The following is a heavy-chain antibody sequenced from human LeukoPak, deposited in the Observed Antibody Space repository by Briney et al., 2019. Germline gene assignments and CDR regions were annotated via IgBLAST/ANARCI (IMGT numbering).Heavy chain of an antibody. D-gene: IGHD6-13*01. CDR2: IYYSGST. J-gene: IGHJ4*02. V-gene: IGHV4-39*01. CDR1: GGSISSSSYY. Sequence: TSETLSLTCTVSGGSISSSSYYWGWIRQPPGKGLEWIGSIYYSGSTYYNPSLKSRVTISVDTSKNQFSLKLSSVTAADTAVYYCARHRRIAAVAWIPTGFDYWGQGTLVTVSS. CDR3: ARHRRIAAVAWIPTGFDY.